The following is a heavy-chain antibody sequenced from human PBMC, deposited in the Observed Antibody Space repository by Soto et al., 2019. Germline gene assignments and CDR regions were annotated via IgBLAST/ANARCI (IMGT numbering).Heavy chain of an antibody. D-gene: IGHD2-2*01. Sequence: SGTLSLTSTVSHGSVDSNNYYRSWIRQPPGKGLEWIACIYNGQYRKYNPSLKSRVTISADPSKNKFSLTLDSVSAADTAVYYCSRDRVISGATFESWGPGTPV. V-gene: IGHV4-61*01. CDR1: HGSVDSNNYY. CDR3: SRDRVISGATFES. CDR2: IYNGQYR. J-gene: IGHJ4*01.